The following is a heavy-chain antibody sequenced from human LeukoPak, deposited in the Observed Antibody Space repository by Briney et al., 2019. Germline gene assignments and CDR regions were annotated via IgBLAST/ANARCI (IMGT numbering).Heavy chain of an antibody. CDR3: ATGVYCATTTCPGYGNYYYFMDV. J-gene: IGHJ6*03. V-gene: IGHV1-24*01. Sequence: ASVMVSFKVSVFTLIELSIHWVRQAPGKGREGGGGFDPKDGEAVYAGRFRDRVILTYDRSSNTAYMDLSRLGADDTAVYYCATGVYCATTTCPGYGNYYYFMDVWGEGTTVTV. CDR1: VFTLIELS. D-gene: IGHD2-21*01. CDR2: FDPKDGEA.